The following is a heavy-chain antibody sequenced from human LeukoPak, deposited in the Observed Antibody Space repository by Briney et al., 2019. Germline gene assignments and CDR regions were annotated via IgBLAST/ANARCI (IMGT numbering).Heavy chain of an antibody. Sequence: GGSLRLSCAASGFTFSDYYMSWIRQAPGKGLEWVSAISGSGGRTFYADSVKGRFTISRDNSKNMVYLEMNSLRVEDTAVYYCGKDSYVGVNWFDPRGQGTLVTVSS. J-gene: IGHJ5*02. V-gene: IGHV3-23*01. CDR3: GKDSYVGVNWFDP. CDR2: ISGSGGRT. CDR1: GFTFSDYY. D-gene: IGHD1-26*01.